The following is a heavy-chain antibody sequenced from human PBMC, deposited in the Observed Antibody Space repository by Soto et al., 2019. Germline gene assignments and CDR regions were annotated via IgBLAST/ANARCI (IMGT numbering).Heavy chain of an antibody. V-gene: IGHV4-30-2*01. Sequence: QLQLQESGSRLVKSSQTLSLTCTVSGDSMTSGDYSWSWIRQPPGKGLEWIGYIYHTGNTHYSPSLESRVSISHVRSKNQSSLELPSDTAADTAVYYCARGDYQYSIDYWGQGTLVTVSS. CDR3: ARGDYQYSIDY. CDR2: IYHTGNT. D-gene: IGHD2-2*01. J-gene: IGHJ4*02. CDR1: GDSMTSGDYS.